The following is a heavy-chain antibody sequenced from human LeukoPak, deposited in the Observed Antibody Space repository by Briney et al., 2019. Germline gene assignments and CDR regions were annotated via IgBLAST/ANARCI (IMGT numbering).Heavy chain of an antibody. J-gene: IGHJ4*02. CDR3: TRVGYIDEGIDY. Sequence: GGSLRLSCEASGFTFSSYWMSWARQAPGKGLEWVANIKQDGSKKSYVDSVKGRFTISRDNAKNSLYLQMNSLRAEDTAIYYCTRVGYIDEGIDYWGQGTLVTVSS. CDR1: GFTFSSYW. CDR2: IKQDGSKK. D-gene: IGHD5-24*01. V-gene: IGHV3-7*04.